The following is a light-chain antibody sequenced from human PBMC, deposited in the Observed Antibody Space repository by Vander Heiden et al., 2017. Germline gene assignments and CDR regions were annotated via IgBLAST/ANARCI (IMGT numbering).Light chain of an antibody. CDR2: DAS. CDR3: QHYEHYPYT. CDR1: QSLNKC. V-gene: IGKV1-5*01. J-gene: IGKJ2*01. Sequence: DTQMTQPPSTLDASAGERVTINCRASQSLNKCVALYQQKPGKAPKLLIYDASGLKSGVPSRFSGSGSGTEFTLTISSLQADDFATYYCQHYEHYPYTFGQGTRLEI.